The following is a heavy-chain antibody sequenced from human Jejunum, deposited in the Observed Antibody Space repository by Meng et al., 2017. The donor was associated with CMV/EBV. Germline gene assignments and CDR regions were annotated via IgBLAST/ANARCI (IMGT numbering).Heavy chain of an antibody. Sequence: YDMHWVRQAPGKGLEWVAFTRFDGRHSYNADSVRGRFTSSRDNSKNTLYLQMNRLRAEDTAVYYCAKERRLGSTYYFDSSGYYLDSWGQGSLVTVSS. CDR3: AKERRLGSTYYFDSSGYYLDS. J-gene: IGHJ4*02. D-gene: IGHD3-22*01. V-gene: IGHV3-30*02. CDR2: TRFDGRHS. CDR1: YD.